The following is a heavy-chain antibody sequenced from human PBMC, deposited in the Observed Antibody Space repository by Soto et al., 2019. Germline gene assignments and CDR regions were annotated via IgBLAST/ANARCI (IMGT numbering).Heavy chain of an antibody. CDR2: IYPGDSDT. Sequence: PGESLKISCKGSGYSFTSYWIGWVRQMPGKGLEWMGIIYPGDSDTRYSPSFQGQVTISADKSISTAYLQWSSLKASDTAMYYCARVLKSVGRWGGAVAGTTFDYWGQGTLVTVSS. CDR1: GYSFTSYW. V-gene: IGHV5-51*01. D-gene: IGHD6-19*01. CDR3: ARVLKSVGRWGGAVAGTTFDY. J-gene: IGHJ4*02.